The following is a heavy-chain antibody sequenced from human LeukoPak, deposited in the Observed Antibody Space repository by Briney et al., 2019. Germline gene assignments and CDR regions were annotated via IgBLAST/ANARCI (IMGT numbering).Heavy chain of an antibody. D-gene: IGHD3-22*01. CDR3: ARGPYSYDSSGAFDI. CDR1: GGSISSGSYY. J-gene: IGHJ3*02. Sequence: SETLSLTCTVSGGSISSGSYYWSWIRRPAGKGLEWIGRIYTSGSTNYSPSLKSRVTISVDTSKNQFSLKLSSVTAADTAVYFCARGPYSYDSSGAFDIWGQGTMVTVSS. CDR2: IYTSGST. V-gene: IGHV4-61*02.